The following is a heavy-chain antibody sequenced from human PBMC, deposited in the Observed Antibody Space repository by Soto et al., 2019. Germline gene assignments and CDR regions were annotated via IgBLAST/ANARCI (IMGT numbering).Heavy chain of an antibody. J-gene: IGHJ5*02. D-gene: IGHD3-22*01. CDR3: ARSHHMHHYYDSSGYYRSPWFDP. CDR1: GGSISSGGYY. CDR2: IYYSGST. Sequence: QVQLQESGPGLVKPSQTLSLTCTVSGGSISSGGYYWSWIRQHPGKGLEWIGYIYYSGSTYYNPSLKSRVTISVDTSKNQFSLKLSSVTAADTAVYYCARSHHMHHYYDSSGYYRSPWFDPWGQGTLVTVSS. V-gene: IGHV4-31*03.